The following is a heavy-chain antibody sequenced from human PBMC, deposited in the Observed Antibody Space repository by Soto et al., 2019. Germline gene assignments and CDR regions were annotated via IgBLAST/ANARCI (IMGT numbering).Heavy chain of an antibody. CDR1: GYTFTSYG. J-gene: IGHJ5*02. Sequence: GASVKVSCKASGYTFTSYGISWVRQAPGQGLEWMGWISAYNGNTNYAQKLQGRVTMTTDTSTSTAYMELRSLRSDDTAVYYCARRITMVRGVIPPGFWFDPWGQGTLVTVSS. CDR3: ARRITMVRGVIPPGFWFDP. V-gene: IGHV1-18*01. D-gene: IGHD3-10*01. CDR2: ISAYNGNT.